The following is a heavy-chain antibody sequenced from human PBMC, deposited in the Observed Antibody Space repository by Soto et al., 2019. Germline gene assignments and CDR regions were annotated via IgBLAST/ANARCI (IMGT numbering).Heavy chain of an antibody. CDR1: GFTFTSYD. D-gene: IGHD1-1*01. Sequence: EVQLLESGGGSVQPGGYLRLSCAASGFTFTSYDMHWVRRPPGKGLEWGSSISHSGGTAYYADSVKGRFSISRDSLVNTLYLQMNSLRAEDTAVYYCAKVMGQHWNFEYGGQGTLVTVSP. V-gene: IGHV3-23*01. CDR2: ISHSGGTA. CDR3: AKVMGQHWNFEY. J-gene: IGHJ4*02.